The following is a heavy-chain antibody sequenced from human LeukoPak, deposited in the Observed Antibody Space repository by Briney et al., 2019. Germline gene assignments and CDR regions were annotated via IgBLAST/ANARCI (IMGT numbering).Heavy chain of an antibody. CDR3: ARDQRVSGWYGSGSYYYCGMDV. J-gene: IGHJ6*02. CDR1: GFTFSSYG. D-gene: IGHD6-19*01. CDR2: IWYDGSNK. V-gene: IGHV3-33*01. Sequence: GRSLRLSCAASGFTFSSYGMHWVRQAPGKGLEWVAVIWYDGSNKYYADSVKGRFTISRDNSKNTLYLQMNSLRAEDTAVYYCARDQRVSGWYGSGSYYYCGMDVWGQGTTVTVSS.